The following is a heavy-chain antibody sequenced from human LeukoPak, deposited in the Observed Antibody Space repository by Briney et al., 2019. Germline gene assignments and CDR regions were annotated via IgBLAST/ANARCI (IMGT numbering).Heavy chain of an antibody. CDR1: GYTFTSYY. V-gene: IGHV1-46*01. J-gene: IGHJ3*02. D-gene: IGHD3-9*01. CDR3: ARDRSDYDILTGPYDAFDI. Sequence: ASVKVSCKASGYTFTSYYMHWVRQAPGQGLEWMGIINPSGGSTSYAQKFQGRVTMTRDTSTSTVYMELSSLRSEDTAVYYCARDRSDYDILTGPYDAFDIWGQGTMVTVSS. CDR2: INPSGGST.